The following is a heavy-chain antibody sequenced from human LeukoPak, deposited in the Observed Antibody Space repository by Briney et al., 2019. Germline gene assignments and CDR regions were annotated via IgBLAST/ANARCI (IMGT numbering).Heavy chain of an antibody. CDR3: ARAARYSSNWFDP. V-gene: IGHV4-59*12. CDR1: GDSLNSYY. Sequence: PSETLSLTCTVSGDSLNSYYWTWTRQPPGKGLEWIGYIYYSGSTYYNPSLKSRVTISVDTSKNQFSLKLSSVTAADTAVYYCARAARYSSNWFDPWGQGTLVTVSS. CDR2: IYYSGST. D-gene: IGHD4-11*01. J-gene: IGHJ5*02.